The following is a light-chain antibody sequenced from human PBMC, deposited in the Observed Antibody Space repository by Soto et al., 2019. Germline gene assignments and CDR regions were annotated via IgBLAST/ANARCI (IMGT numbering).Light chain of an antibody. CDR2: WAS. V-gene: IGKV4-1*01. J-gene: IGKJ5*01. CDR1: QSVFNRSDKRNY. Sequence: DIVMTQSPDSLAVSLGERATINCRSRQSVFNRSDKRNYLAWYQQKPGQPPKLLIYWASTRESGVPDRFIGSGSGTDFTLTISSLQAEDAATYYCQQDYAAPSTTFGQGTRLDIE. CDR3: QQDYAAPSTT.